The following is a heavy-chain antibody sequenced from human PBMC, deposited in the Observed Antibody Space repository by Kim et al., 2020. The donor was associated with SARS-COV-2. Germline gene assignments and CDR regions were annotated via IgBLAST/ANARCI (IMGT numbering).Heavy chain of an antibody. V-gene: IGHV1-69*13. J-gene: IGHJ4*02. D-gene: IGHD3-22*01. Sequence: SVKVSCKASGGTFSSYAISWVRQAPGQGLEWMGGIIPIFGTANYAQKFQGRVTITADESTSTAYMELSSLRSEDTAVYYCARGKGRNYYDSSGLMDYWGQGTLVTVSS. CDR3: ARGKGRNYYDSSGLMDY. CDR1: GGTFSSYA. CDR2: IIPIFGTA.